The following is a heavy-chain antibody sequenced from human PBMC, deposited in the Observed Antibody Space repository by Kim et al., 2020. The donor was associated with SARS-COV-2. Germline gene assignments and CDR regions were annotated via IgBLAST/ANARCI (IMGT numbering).Heavy chain of an antibody. Sequence: SETLSLTCSVSGGSISSSISYWGWIRQPPGKGLEWIGSLSYSGRTFYNPSLKSRVTISVDTSKNQFSLNLSSVTAADTAVYYCASLRRGAVAGIIGTSNNWFDPWGQGTLVTVSS. CDR3: ASLRRGAVAGIIGTSNNWFDP. CDR1: GGSISSSISY. CDR2: LSYSGRT. J-gene: IGHJ5*02. D-gene: IGHD6-19*01. V-gene: IGHV4-39*01.